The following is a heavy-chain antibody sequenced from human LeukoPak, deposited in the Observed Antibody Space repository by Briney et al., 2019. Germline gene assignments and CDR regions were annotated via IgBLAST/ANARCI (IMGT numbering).Heavy chain of an antibody. J-gene: IGHJ4*02. D-gene: IGHD6-6*01. Sequence: PSETLSLTCTVSGGSISSYYWSWLRQPPGKGLEWLGYNYYSGSTNYNPSLKSRVTISVDTSKNQFSLKLSSVTAADTAVYYWARGWSRSSADYWGQGTLGTVSS. V-gene: IGHV4-59*01. CDR3: ARGWSRSSADY. CDR1: GGSISSYY. CDR2: NYYSGST.